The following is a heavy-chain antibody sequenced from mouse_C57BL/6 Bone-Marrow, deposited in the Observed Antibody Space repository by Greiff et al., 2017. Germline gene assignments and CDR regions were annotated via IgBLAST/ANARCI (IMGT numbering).Heavy chain of an antibody. Sequence: VQLQQSGAELARPGASVKMSCKASGYTFTSYTMHWVKQRPGPGLEWIGYINPSSGYTKYKQKFKDKATLTADKSSSPAYMQLSSLTSEDSAVYYFARRGGLAYWGQGALVTVSA. V-gene: IGHV1-4*01. CDR3: ARRGGLAY. CDR2: INPSSGYT. J-gene: IGHJ3*01. CDR1: GYTFTSYT.